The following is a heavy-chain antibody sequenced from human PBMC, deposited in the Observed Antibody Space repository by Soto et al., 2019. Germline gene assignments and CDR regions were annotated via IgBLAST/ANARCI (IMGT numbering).Heavy chain of an antibody. D-gene: IGHD6-19*01. CDR3: ARMRPTGWHDYYFFGMDL. CDR1: GGSLTDHY. Sequence: SETLSLTCNVSGGSLTDHYWTGFRRPPGKGLEWIGCVFSRGGTYYAPSLKSRVTISLDTSKNQFSLRLTSMTTADTAVYYCARMRPTGWHDYYFFGMDLWGQGTTVT. J-gene: IGHJ6*02. CDR2: VFSRGGT. V-gene: IGHV4-59*11.